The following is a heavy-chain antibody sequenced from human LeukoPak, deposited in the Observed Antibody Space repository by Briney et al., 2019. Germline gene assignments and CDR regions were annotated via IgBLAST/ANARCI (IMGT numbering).Heavy chain of an antibody. J-gene: IGHJ4*02. V-gene: IGHV4-59*12. D-gene: IGHD1-14*01. CDR3: ARDLYDDNRCFDF. Sequence: PSETLSLTCTVSGDSISNYYWSWIRQPPGKGLEWIGYIYYSGSTYYNPSLKSRVTISVDTSKNQFSLRVDSVTAADTAVYYCARDLYDDNRCFDFWGQGILVTVSS. CDR2: IYYSGST. CDR1: GDSISNYY.